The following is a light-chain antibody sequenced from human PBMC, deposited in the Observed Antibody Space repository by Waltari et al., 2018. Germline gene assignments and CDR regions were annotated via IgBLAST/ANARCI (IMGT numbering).Light chain of an antibody. V-gene: IGKV3D-15*01. CDR2: GAS. Sequence: EIVMTQSTATLSVSLGERATLSCRASQSVSSNLAWYQQKPGHAPRLLIYGASTRATGIPARFSGSGSGTEFTLTISSLQSEDFAVYYCEQYNNWPPWTFGQGTKVEIK. J-gene: IGKJ1*01. CDR3: EQYNNWPPWT. CDR1: QSVSSN.